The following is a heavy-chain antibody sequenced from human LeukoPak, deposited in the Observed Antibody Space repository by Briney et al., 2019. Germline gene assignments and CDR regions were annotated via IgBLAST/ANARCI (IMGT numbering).Heavy chain of an antibody. CDR1: GASIIKYN. J-gene: IGHJ4*02. CDR3: ARLGSYHDC. D-gene: IGHD1-26*01. V-gene: IGHV4-4*09. CDR2: IQSSGGS. Sequence: SETLSLTCTVPGASIIKYNWSWIRQTPEKGLEWMGRIQSSGGSSYYPSLKRRLTLSIDTSRNQLSLKLPSVTAADTAVYFCARLGSYHDCWGQGALVTVSS.